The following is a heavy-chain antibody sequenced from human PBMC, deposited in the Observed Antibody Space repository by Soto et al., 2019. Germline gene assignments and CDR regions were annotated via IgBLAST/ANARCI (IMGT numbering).Heavy chain of an antibody. CDR1: GFTFSTYA. CDR2: ISNNGGST. D-gene: IGHD1-26*01. Sequence: GGSLRLSCSASGFTFSTYAMHWVRQAPGKGLECVSSISNNGGSTYYADSVKGRFTISRDNSRGTLYLQMSSLRPEDTAVYYCVKVLSGSYYYYYAMHVWGQAIMVTVSS. J-gene: IGHJ6*02. CDR3: VKVLSGSYYYYYAMHV. V-gene: IGHV3-64D*08.